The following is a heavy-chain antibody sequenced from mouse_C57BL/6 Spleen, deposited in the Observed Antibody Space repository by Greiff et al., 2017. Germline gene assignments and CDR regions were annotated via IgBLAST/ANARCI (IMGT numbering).Heavy chain of an antibody. Sequence: EVQLQQSGPELVKPGASVKISCKASGYTFTDYYMNWVKQSHGKSLEWIGDINPNNGGTSYNQKFKGKATLTVDKSSSTAYMELRSLTSEDSAVYYCARAYYSNYGSNLDVWGTGTTVTVSS. J-gene: IGHJ1*03. CDR1: GYTFTDYY. V-gene: IGHV1-26*01. CDR3: ARAYYSNYGSNLDV. D-gene: IGHD2-5*01. CDR2: INPNNGGT.